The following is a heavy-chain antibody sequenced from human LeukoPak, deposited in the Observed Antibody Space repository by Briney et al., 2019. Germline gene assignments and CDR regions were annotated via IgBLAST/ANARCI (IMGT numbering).Heavy chain of an antibody. CDR1: GGSISSYY. CDR3: ARGRLGCSGGNCYRNWFDP. CDR2: IYYSGST. D-gene: IGHD2-15*01. J-gene: IGHJ5*02. V-gene: IGHV4-59*12. Sequence: PSETLSLTCTVSGGSISSYYWSWIRQPPGKGLEWIGYIYYSGSTNYNPSLKSRVTISVDTSKNQFSLKLSSVTAADTAVYYCARGRLGCSGGNCYRNWFDPWGQGTLVTVSS.